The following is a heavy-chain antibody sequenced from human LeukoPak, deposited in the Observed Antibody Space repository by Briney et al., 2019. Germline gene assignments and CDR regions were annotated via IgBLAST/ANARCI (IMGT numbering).Heavy chain of an antibody. CDR1: GFTFSNYG. CDR3: VKARMPHCGTDCLES. J-gene: IGHJ4*02. Sequence: GGSLRLSCAASGFTFSNYGMSWVRQAPGKGLGWVSVIRGSGGGTYYADSVKGRFTISRDNSKNTVYLQMNSLRAEDTAVYYCVKARMPHCGTDCLESWGQGTLVTVSS. V-gene: IGHV3-23*01. CDR2: IRGSGGGT. D-gene: IGHD2-21*02.